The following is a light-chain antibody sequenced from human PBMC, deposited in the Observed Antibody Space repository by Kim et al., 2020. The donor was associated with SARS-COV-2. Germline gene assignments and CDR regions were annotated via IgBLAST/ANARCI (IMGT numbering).Light chain of an antibody. J-gene: IGLJ3*02. CDR3: NSRDSSANWV. Sequence: SSELTQDPAVSVALGQTVRITCQGDSLRSYYASWFQQKPGQAPVLVIYGKNNRPSGIPDRFSGSRSGNTASLTITGAQAEDEADYYCNSRDSSANWVFG. CDR1: SLRSYY. CDR2: GKN. V-gene: IGLV3-19*01.